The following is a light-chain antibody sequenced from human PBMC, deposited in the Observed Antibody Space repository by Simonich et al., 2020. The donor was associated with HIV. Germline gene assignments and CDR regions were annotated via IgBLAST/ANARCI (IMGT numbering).Light chain of an antibody. CDR2: DDR. J-gene: IGLJ3*02. CDR1: DIGGKR. Sequence: SYVLTQPPSVSVAPGKTAMVSCGENDIGGKRVHWYQKKSGQAPVLVVYDDRARPSGIPARFSGSNYGNTATLTSSRLEAGDEADYYCQVWAGSGDHWVFGGGTKLTVL. CDR3: QVWAGSGDHWV. V-gene: IGLV3-21*03.